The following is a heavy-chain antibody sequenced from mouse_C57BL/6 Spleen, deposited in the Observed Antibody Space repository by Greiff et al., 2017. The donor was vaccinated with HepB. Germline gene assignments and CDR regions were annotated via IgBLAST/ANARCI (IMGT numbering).Heavy chain of an antibody. D-gene: IGHD2-4*01. Sequence: VKVVESGPELVKPGASVKISCKASGYAFSSSWMNWVKQRPGKGLEWIGRIYPGDGDTNYNGKFKGKATLTAEKSSSTAYMQLSSLTSEDSAVYFCARLGYDYEDGAMDYWGQGTSVTVSS. J-gene: IGHJ4*01. CDR2: IYPGDGDT. V-gene: IGHV1-82*01. CDR3: ARLGYDYEDGAMDY. CDR1: GYAFSSSW.